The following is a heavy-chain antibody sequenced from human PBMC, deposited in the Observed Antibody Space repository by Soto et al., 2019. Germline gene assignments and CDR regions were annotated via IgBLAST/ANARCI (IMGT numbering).Heavy chain of an antibody. CDR3: ARGSGIVALPGELEDVNYDY. V-gene: IGHV4-34*01. Sequence: QVQLQQWGAGLVKPSETLSLSCAFYGQSFSGHSWAWIRQLPGKGLEWIGEINESGSTYYNPSLKRRVTISTDTSKNQFSLKLSSVSAADTAAYFCARGSGIVALPGELEDVNYDYWGQGTLVNVSS. CDR2: INESGST. CDR1: GQSFSGHS. D-gene: IGHD1-1*01. J-gene: IGHJ4*02.